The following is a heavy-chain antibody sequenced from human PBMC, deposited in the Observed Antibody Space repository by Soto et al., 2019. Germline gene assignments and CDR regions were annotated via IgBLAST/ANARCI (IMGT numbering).Heavy chain of an antibody. Sequence: EVQLLESGGGLVQPGGSLRLSCAASGFTFSSYAMSWVRQAPGKGLEWVSAISGSGGTTYYADSVKGRFTFSRDNSKNTLYLQKNGLRAEDPALYYCAKTANGWFSAFDIWGQGTMVTVSS. J-gene: IGHJ3*02. CDR3: AKTANGWFSAFDI. V-gene: IGHV3-23*01. CDR1: GFTFSSYA. CDR2: ISGSGGTT. D-gene: IGHD6-19*01.